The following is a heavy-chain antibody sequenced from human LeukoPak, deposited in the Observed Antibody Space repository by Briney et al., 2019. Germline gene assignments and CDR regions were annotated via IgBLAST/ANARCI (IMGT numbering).Heavy chain of an antibody. D-gene: IGHD2-2*01. CDR1: GFTFSSYA. V-gene: IGHV3-15*01. Sequence: GGSLRLSCAASGFTFSSYAMHWVRQAPGKGLGWVGRTKSKTDGGTTDYAAPVKGRFTISRDDSKNTLYLQMNSLKTEDTAVYYCTTDEVVPAANDAFDIWGQGTMVTVSS. CDR2: TKSKTDGGTT. J-gene: IGHJ3*02. CDR3: TTDEVVPAANDAFDI.